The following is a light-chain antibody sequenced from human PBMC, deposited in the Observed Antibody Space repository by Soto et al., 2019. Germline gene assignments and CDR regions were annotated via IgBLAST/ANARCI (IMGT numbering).Light chain of an antibody. J-gene: IGKJ4*01. Sequence: EIVLTQSPGTLSLSPGERATLSCRASQSVSSSFLAWYQQKPGQAPRLLIYAASSRATGIPDRFSGSGSGTAFTHTISRLEPEDFAVYYCQQYGSAPGALTFGGGTKVDIK. CDR2: AAS. V-gene: IGKV3-20*01. CDR1: QSVSSSF. CDR3: QQYGSAPGALT.